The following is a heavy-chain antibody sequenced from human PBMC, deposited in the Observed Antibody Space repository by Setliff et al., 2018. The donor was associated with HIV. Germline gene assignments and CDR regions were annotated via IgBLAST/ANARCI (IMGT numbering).Heavy chain of an antibody. D-gene: IGHD3-22*01. CDR2: IYYSGST. J-gene: IGHJ4*02. CDR1: GVSISSHY. V-gene: IGHV4-59*11. CDR3: ASTTYYYDSSGYNSWPLFDY. Sequence: SETLSLTCTVSGVSISSHYWSWIRQPPGKGLEWIGYIYYSGSTNYNPSLKSRVTISVDKSKNQFSLKLSSVTAADTAVYYCASTTYYYDSSGYNSWPLFDYWGQGTLVTVSS.